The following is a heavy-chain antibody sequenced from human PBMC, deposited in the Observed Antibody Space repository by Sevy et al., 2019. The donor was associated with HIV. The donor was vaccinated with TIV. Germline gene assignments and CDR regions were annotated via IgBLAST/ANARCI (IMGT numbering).Heavy chain of an antibody. CDR2: IYYSGST. J-gene: IGHJ4*02. D-gene: IGHD3-22*01. Sequence: SETLSLTCTVSGASISSHYWSWIRQPPGKGLEWIGYIYYSGSTNYTPSLKSRVTMSVDTSKNQFSLKLRSVTAADTAMYYCARALRPYSFDTSTYFDYWGQGTLVTVSS. V-gene: IGHV4-59*11. CDR1: GASISSHY. CDR3: ARALRPYSFDTSTYFDY.